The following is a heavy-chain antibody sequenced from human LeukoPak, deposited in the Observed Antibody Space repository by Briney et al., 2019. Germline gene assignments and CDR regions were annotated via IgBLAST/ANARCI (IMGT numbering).Heavy chain of an antibody. CDR3: AKGAGTTMVRGVIPRPTYFDY. J-gene: IGHJ4*02. CDR1: GFTFSSYG. Sequence: GGSLRLSCAASGFTFSSYGMHWVRQAPGKGLEWVAVISYDGSNKYYADSVKGRFTISRDNSKNTLYLQMNSLRAEDTAVYYCAKGAGTTMVRGVIPRPTYFDYWGQGTLVTVSS. CDR2: ISYDGSNK. D-gene: IGHD3-10*01. V-gene: IGHV3-30*18.